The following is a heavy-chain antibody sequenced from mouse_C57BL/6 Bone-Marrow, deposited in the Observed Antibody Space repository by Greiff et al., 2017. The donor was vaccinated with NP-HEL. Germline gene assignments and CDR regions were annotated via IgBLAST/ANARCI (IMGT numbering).Heavy chain of an antibody. CDR1: GFTFSDYG. V-gene: IGHV5-17*01. Sequence: EVKLVESGGGLVKPGGSLKLSCAASGFTFSDYGMHWVRQAPEKGLEWVAYISSGSSTIYYADTVKGRFPISRDNAKNTLFLQMTSLRSEETAMYYCARELYDYDGTWFAYWGQGTLVTVSA. CDR3: ARELYDYDGTWFAY. CDR2: ISSGSSTI. J-gene: IGHJ3*01. D-gene: IGHD2-4*01.